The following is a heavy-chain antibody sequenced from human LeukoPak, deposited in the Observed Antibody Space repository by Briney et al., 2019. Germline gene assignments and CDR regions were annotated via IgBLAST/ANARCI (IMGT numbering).Heavy chain of an antibody. CDR3: ATRTYHYDSSGSAFDI. V-gene: IGHV1-69*11. CDR2: IIPILGQT. J-gene: IGHJ3*02. D-gene: IGHD3-22*01. Sequence: ASVKVSCKASGGTFSIYAMGWVRQPPGQGLEWMGRIIPILGQTNYAQKFQGRVTIAADESTTTAYMELSSLRSEDTAVYYCATRTYHYDSSGSAFDIWGQGTMVTVSS. CDR1: GGTFSIYA.